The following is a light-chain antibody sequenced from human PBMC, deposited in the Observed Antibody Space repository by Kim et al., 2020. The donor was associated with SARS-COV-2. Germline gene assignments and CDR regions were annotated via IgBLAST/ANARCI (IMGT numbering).Light chain of an antibody. CDR3: QQRSDWPHT. J-gene: IGKJ4*01. V-gene: IGKV3-11*01. CDR1: QSISRY. Sequence: LSPWERATLSCRASQSISRYLAWYQQKPGQAPRLLIYDASNRATGIPARFTGSGSGTDFTLTINSLEPEDFAVYYCQQRSDWPHTFGGGTKVDIK. CDR2: DAS.